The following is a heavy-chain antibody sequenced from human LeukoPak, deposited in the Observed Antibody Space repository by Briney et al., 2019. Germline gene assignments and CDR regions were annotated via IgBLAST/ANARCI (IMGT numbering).Heavy chain of an antibody. CDR2: IKQDGSEK. V-gene: IGHV3-7*03. Sequence: GGSLRLSCAASGFTFSSYWMSWVRQAPGKGLEWVANIKQDGSEKYYVDSVKGRFTISRDNAKNSLYLQMNSLRAEDTAVYYCARDGPNIAAAGTDYWGQGTLVTVSS. CDR1: GFTFSSYW. CDR3: ARDGPNIAAAGTDY. J-gene: IGHJ4*02. D-gene: IGHD6-13*01.